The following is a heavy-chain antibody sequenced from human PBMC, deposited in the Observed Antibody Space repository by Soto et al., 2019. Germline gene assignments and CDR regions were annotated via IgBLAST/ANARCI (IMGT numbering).Heavy chain of an antibody. CDR3: ARYSGSYWHYLDF. V-gene: IGHV5-51*01. CDR2: IYPGDSDT. D-gene: IGHD1-26*01. CDR1: GYSFASHW. Sequence: GESLKISCKGSGYSFASHWVAWVRQMPEKGLEWIGTIYPGDSDTKYSSAFRGHVTISADSSVSTAYLQWRSLEATDSAIYYCARYSGSYWHYLDFWGQGTLVTVSS. J-gene: IGHJ4*02.